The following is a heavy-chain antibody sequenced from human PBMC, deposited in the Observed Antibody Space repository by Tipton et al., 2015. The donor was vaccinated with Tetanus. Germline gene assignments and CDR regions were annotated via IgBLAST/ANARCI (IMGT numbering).Heavy chain of an antibody. V-gene: IGHV1-2*02. Sequence: LVQSGPEVKVSCKASGYTFSSYYVHWVRQAPGQGLEWMAWINSKNGDSRYTQKFQGRVTLTRDTSINTAYMEVTRLISDDTAIDYCARGVGSSWFDPWGQGPLVIVAS. D-gene: IGHD3-10*01. CDR1: GYTFSSYY. CDR2: INSKNGDS. J-gene: IGHJ5*02. CDR3: ARGVGSSWFDP.